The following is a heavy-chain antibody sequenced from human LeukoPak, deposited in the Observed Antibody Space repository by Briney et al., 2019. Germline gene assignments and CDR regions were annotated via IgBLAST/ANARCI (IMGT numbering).Heavy chain of an antibody. J-gene: IGHJ6*02. CDR3: ARDRVRWCGDRTAGMDV. CDR1: GFTFDDYG. D-gene: IGHD3-10*01. V-gene: IGHV3-20*04. Sequence: GGSLRLSCAASGFTFDDYGMSWVRQAPGKGLEWVSGINWNGCSTGYADSVKGRFTISRDNARNSLYLQMNSLRVEDTALYYCARDRVRWCGDRTAGMDVWGQGTTGTGSS. CDR2: INWNGCST.